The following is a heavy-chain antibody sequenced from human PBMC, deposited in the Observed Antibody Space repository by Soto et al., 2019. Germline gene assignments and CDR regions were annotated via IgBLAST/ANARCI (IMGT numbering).Heavy chain of an antibody. V-gene: IGHV4-61*01. CDR1: GVSVRSGSYY. CDR3: APPPRY. J-gene: IGHJ4*01. CDR2: IYDSGST. Sequence: SETLSLTCTVSGVSVRSGSYYLSWIRQPPGKGLEWIGYIYDSGSTNYDPSLKSRVTISVDTSKNQFSLKLTSVTAADTAVYYWAPPPRYWGNGTLVPVSS.